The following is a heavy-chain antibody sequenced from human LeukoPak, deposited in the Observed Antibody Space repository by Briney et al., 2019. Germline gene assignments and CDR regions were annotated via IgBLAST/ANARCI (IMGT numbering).Heavy chain of an antibody. CDR2: IIPILGVA. J-gene: IGHJ4*02. CDR3: ASGDYYDSSGYYRYFDY. Sequence: SVKVSCKASGGTFSSYAISWVRQAPGQGLEWKGRIIPILGVANYAQKFQGRVTITADKSTSTAYMELSSLRSEDTAVYYCASGDYYDSSGYYRYFDYWGQGTLVTVSS. CDR1: GGTFSSYA. D-gene: IGHD3-22*01. V-gene: IGHV1-69*04.